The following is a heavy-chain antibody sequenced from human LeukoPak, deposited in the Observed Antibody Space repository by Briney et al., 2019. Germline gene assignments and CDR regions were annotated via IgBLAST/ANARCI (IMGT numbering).Heavy chain of an antibody. CDR1: GYTFSSYG. J-gene: IGHJ4*02. CDR2: ISADNGNT. V-gene: IGHV1-18*01. CDR3: ARALYHTFDY. D-gene: IGHD2-2*01. Sequence: ASVKVSCKASGYTFSSYGISWVRQAPGQGLEWMGWISADNGNTNYIQKFQGRVTMTTDTSTSTAYMELRSLRSDDTAVYYCARALYHTFDYWGQGTLVTVSS.